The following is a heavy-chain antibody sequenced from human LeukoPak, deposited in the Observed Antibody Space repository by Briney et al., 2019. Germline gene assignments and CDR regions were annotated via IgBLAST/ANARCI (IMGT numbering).Heavy chain of an antibody. CDR1: GFTFSSYG. D-gene: IGHD2-2*01. CDR3: AVVVPADTNRFDP. Sequence: GRSLRLSCAASGFTFSSYGMHWVRQAPGKGLEWVSVIYSGGNTYYADSVKGRFTISRHNSKNTLYLQMNSLRSDDTAMYYCAVVVPADTNRFDPWGQGTLVTVSS. J-gene: IGHJ5*02. CDR2: IYSGGNT. V-gene: IGHV3-NL1*01.